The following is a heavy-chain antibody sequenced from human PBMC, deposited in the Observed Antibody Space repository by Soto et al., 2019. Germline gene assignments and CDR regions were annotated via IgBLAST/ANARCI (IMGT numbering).Heavy chain of an antibody. V-gene: IGHV4-30-4*01. Sequence: PSETLSLTCTVSGGSISRGDYYWSWIRQPPGKGLEWIGYIYYSGSTYYNPSLKSRVTISVDTSKNQFSLKLSSVTAADTAVYYCARDYGSGSYYGVYYGMDVWGQGTTVT. CDR3: ARDYGSGSYYGVYYGMDV. CDR2: IYYSGST. D-gene: IGHD3-10*01. CDR1: GGSISRGDYY. J-gene: IGHJ6*02.